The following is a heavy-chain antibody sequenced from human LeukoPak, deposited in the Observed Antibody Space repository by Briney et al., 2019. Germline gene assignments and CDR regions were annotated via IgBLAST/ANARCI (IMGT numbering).Heavy chain of an antibody. Sequence: GGSLRLSCAASGLTFSSYWLHWVRQAPGKGLVWVSRIKGDERSTNYADSVKGRFTISRDNAKNTVYLEMNSLRAEDTAVYYCVRGQLWSYYHDYWGQGTLVTVSS. J-gene: IGHJ4*02. CDR2: IKGDERST. V-gene: IGHV3-74*01. D-gene: IGHD5-18*01. CDR3: VRGQLWSYYHDY. CDR1: GLTFSSYW.